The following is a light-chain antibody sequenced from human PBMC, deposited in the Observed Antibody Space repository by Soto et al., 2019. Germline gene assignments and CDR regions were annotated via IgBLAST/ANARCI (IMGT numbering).Light chain of an antibody. CDR2: DAS. V-gene: IGKV1-33*01. Sequence: DIQMTQSPSSLSASVGDRVTITCQASQDITKYLNWYQQKPGRAPKLLIYDASNLETGVPSRFSGTGSGTYFTVTISSLQPEDVAVYYCQQSYHSPDTFGQGTKLEIK. CDR3: QQSYHSPDT. CDR1: QDITKY. J-gene: IGKJ2*01.